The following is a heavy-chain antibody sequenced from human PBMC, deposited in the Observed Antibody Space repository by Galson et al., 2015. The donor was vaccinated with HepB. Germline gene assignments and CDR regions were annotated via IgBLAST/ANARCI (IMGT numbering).Heavy chain of an antibody. CDR1: GFTFSNAW. J-gene: IGHJ4*02. CDR3: TTDVDPVGGHDY. Sequence: SLRLSCAASGFTFSNAWMSWVRQAPGKGLEWVGRIKSKTDGGTTDYAAPVKGRFTISRDDSKNTLYLQMNSLKTEDTAVYYCTTDVDPVGGHDYWGQGTLVTVSS. CDR2: IKSKTDGGTT. D-gene: IGHD3-16*01. V-gene: IGHV3-15*01.